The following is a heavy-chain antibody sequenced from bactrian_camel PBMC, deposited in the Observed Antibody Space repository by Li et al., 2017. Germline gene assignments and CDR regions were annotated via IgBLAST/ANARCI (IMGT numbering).Heavy chain of an antibody. J-gene: IGHJ4*01. D-gene: IGHD3*01. V-gene: IGHV3S53*01. CDR1: GRTDSRGC. CDR2: IDSDGHA. CDR3: AADFHPCYGRGPLPSVDLPF. Sequence: VQLVESGGGSVQPGGSLRLSCEVSGRTDSRGCMAWFRQAPGKEREAVADIDSDGHARYVDSVKGRFTISWDAENTQHLQMNSLKPEDTATYYCAADFHPCYGRGPLPSVDLPFWGQGTQVTVS.